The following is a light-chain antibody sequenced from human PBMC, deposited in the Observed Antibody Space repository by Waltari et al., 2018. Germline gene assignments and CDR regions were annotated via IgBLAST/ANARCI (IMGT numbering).Light chain of an antibody. Sequence: DIQMTKSPSTLSTSVGDRVTITCRASQSISSWLAWYQQKPGKAPKLLIYKASSLESGVPSRFSGSGSGTEFTLTISSLQPGDFATYYCQQYNSYSRTFGQGTKVEIK. CDR3: QQYNSYSRT. J-gene: IGKJ1*01. CDR2: KAS. V-gene: IGKV1-5*03. CDR1: QSISSW.